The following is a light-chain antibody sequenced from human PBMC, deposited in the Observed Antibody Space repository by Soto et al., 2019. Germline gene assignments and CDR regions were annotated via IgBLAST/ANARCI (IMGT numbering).Light chain of an antibody. Sequence: QSALTQPASVSGSPGQSISISCTGTSSDVGGSTYVSWYQQHPGKAPKLMIYDVSNRPSGVSNRFSGSKSGNTASLTISGLQAEDEADYYCCSYTSSGTYVFGTRTKVTVL. J-gene: IGLJ1*01. V-gene: IGLV2-14*01. CDR3: CSYTSSGTYV. CDR1: SSDVGGSTY. CDR2: DVS.